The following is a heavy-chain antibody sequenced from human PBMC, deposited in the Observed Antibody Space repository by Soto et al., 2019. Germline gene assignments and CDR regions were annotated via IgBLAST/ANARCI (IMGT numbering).Heavy chain of an antibody. V-gene: IGHV1-46*03. CDR1: GYTFTSYY. CDR3: ARGYDFWSGSYYMAV. J-gene: IGHJ6*03. Sequence: QVQLVQSGAEVKKPGASVKVSCKASGYTFTSYYMHWVRQAPGQGLEWMGRINPSGGSTSYAQKFQGRVTMTRDTYTSTVYMELGSMRSEDTAVYYCARGYDFWSGSYYMAVWGTGTMGTVSS. D-gene: IGHD3-3*01. CDR2: INPSGGST.